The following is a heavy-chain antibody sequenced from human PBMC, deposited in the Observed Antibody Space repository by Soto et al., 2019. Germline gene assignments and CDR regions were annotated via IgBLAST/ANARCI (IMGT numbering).Heavy chain of an antibody. Sequence: PSETLSLTCTASGHSMTGYYWTWIRQPAGKGLEWIGRLYSSGVSAYDPSLASRVTMSLDTSRNQFFLNVTSVTAADTAVYYCEREGSGSSLWDWGRGPLVTVSS. CDR3: EREGSGSSLWD. CDR1: GHSMTGYY. V-gene: IGHV4-4*07. D-gene: IGHD3-10*01. CDR2: LYSSGVS. J-gene: IGHJ4*02.